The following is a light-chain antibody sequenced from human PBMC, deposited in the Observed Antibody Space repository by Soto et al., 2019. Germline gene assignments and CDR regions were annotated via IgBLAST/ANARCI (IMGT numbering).Light chain of an antibody. J-gene: IGKJ2*02. CDR2: WAS. Sequence: DIVMTQSPDSLAVSLGERATINCRSSQSVLYTSNNYLAWYQHKPGQPPKLLISWASTRGSGVPDRFSGSGSGTEFTLTISSLQAEDVAVYYCQQYYSSPCTFGQGTKLEIK. CDR1: QSVLYTSNNY. CDR3: QQYYSSPCT. V-gene: IGKV4-1*01.